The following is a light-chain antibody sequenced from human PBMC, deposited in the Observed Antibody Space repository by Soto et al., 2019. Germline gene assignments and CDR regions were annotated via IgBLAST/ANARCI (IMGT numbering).Light chain of an antibody. V-gene: IGLV2-23*01. J-gene: IGLJ2*01. Sequence: QSALTQPASVSGSPGQSITISCTGTSSDVGRDNLVSWYQQHPGKAPKLMIYEGSKRPSGGSNRFSGSKSGNTASLTISALQAEDEADYYCCSYAGSSTAIFGGGTKVTVL. CDR3: CSYAGSSTAI. CDR2: EGS. CDR1: SSDVGRDNL.